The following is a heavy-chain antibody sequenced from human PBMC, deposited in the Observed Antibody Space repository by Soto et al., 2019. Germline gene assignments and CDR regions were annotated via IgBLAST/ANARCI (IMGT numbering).Heavy chain of an antibody. CDR3: ARHVDPSKRRTYGMDV. V-gene: IGHV5-10-1*01. Sequence: GESLKISCKGSGYDFASYWIGWVRQMPGKGLEWMGRIDPSDSYTNYSPSFQGHVTISADKSISTAYLQWSSLKASDTAMYYCARHVDPSKRRTYGMDVWGQGTTVTVSS. CDR2: IDPSDSYT. J-gene: IGHJ6*02. CDR1: GYDFASYW. D-gene: IGHD5-12*01.